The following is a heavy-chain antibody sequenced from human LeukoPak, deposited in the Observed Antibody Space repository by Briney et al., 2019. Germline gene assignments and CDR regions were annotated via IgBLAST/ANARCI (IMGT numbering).Heavy chain of an antibody. CDR3: ATGPVRGVLGY. V-gene: IGHV3-23*01. CDR2: ISGSGGST. Sequence: PGGSLRLSCAASGFTFSSYAMSWVRQAPGKGLEWVSAISGSGGSTYYADSVKGRFTSSRDNSKNTLYFKMDSLRAEDTAVYYCATGPVRGVLGYWGQGTLVTVSS. J-gene: IGHJ4*02. CDR1: GFTFSSYA. D-gene: IGHD3-10*01.